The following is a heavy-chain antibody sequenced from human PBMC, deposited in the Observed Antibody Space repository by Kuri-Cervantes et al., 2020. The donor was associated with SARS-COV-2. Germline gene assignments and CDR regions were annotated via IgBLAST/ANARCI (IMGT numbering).Heavy chain of an antibody. Sequence: SETLSLTCTVSGGSTSSESYYWSWIRQPPGRGLERVGHIYHTGSTNYNPSLKSRLTISVDTSKSQFSLKLSSVTAADTAVYYCARSVIIFGGVIFDQWGQGTLVTVSS. CDR3: ARSVIIFGGVIFDQ. CDR1: GGSTSSESYY. J-gene: IGHJ4*02. CDR2: IYHTGST. V-gene: IGHV4-61*01. D-gene: IGHD3-16*01.